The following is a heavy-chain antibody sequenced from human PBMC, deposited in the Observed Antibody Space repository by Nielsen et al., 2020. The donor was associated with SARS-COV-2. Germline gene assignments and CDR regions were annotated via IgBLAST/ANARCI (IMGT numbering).Heavy chain of an antibody. CDR3: ASLHVPPVTDYYYYGMDV. CDR2: INPNSGGT. D-gene: IGHD4-11*01. Sequence: ASVKVSCKASGYTFTGYYMHWVRQAPGQGLEWMGRINPNSGGTNYAQKFQGRVTMTRDTSISTAYMELSRLRSDDTAVYYCASLHVPPVTDYYYYGMDVWGQVTTVTVSS. J-gene: IGHJ6*02. CDR1: GYTFTGYY. V-gene: IGHV1-2*06.